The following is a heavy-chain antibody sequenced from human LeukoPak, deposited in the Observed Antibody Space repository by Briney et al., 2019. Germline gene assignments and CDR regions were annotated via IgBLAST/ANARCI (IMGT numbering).Heavy chain of an antibody. J-gene: IGHJ5*02. V-gene: IGHV4-34*01. D-gene: IGHD3-9*01. CDR2: INHSGST. CDR1: GGSFSGYY. Sequence: SETLSLTCAVYGGSFSGYYWSWIRQPPGKGLEWIGEINHSGSTNYNPSLKSRVTISVDTSKNQFSLKLSSVTAADTAVYYCARHSQSRYFRNNWFDPWGQGTLVTVSS. CDR3: ARHSQSRYFRNNWFDP.